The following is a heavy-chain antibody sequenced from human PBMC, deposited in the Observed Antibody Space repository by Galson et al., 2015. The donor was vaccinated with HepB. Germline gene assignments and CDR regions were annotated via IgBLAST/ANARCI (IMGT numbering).Heavy chain of an antibody. CDR2: IYPGDSDT. CDR1: GYSFTSYW. CDR3: ARRRYCSSTSCYTGTNWFDP. Sequence: QSGAEVKRPGESLKISCKGSGYSFTSYWIGWVRQMPGKGLEWMGIIYPGDSDTRYSPSFQGQVTISADKSISTAYLQWSSLKASDTAMYYCARRRYCSSTSCYTGTNWFDPWGQGTLVTVSS. D-gene: IGHD2-2*02. V-gene: IGHV5-51*01. J-gene: IGHJ5*02.